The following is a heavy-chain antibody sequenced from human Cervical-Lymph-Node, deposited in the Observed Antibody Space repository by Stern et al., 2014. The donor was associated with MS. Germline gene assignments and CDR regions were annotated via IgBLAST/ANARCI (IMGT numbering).Heavy chain of an antibody. J-gene: IGHJ6*02. CDR3: AREVAGHRLGMMDV. CDR1: GYNFTIYY. CDR2: INPSGGST. D-gene: IGHD6-19*01. V-gene: IGHV1-46*01. Sequence: QVQLVQSGAEVKKPGASVKVSCKASGYNFTIYYMHWVRPAPGQGLEWMGIINPSGGSTSYAQKFQGRVTMTRDTSTSTVYMELSSLRSEDTAVYYCAREVAGHRLGMMDVWGQGTTVTVSS.